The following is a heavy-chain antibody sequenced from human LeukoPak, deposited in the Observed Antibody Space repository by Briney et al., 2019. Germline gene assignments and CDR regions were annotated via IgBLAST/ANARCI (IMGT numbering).Heavy chain of an antibody. CDR1: GGSISSYY. J-gene: IGHJ4*02. CDR3: ARDEAGSGYPDY. V-gene: IGHV4-4*07. CDR2: IYTSGTT. Sequence: SETLSLTCTVSGGSISSYYWSWIRQPAGKGLEWIGRIYTSGTTNYNPSLRSRITMSLDTSKNQLSLKLSSVTAADTAVYNCARDEAGSGYPDYWGQGTLVTVSS. D-gene: IGHD3-22*01.